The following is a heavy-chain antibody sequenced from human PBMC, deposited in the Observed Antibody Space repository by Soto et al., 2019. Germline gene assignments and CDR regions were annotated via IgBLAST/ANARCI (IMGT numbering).Heavy chain of an antibody. V-gene: IGHV4-30-2*01. CDR3: ARLDYQSSGSYAFDI. CDR1: GASVSSGSYS. CDR2: YFQGGDA. Sequence: QLQLQESDSGLVRPAQTLSLTCAVSGASVSSGSYSWSWIRQPPGKGLEWIGFYFQGGDAYYNPSLESRVTISVDRSKNQFSLNLRSVTAADTAVYYCARLDYQSSGSYAFDIWGQGTTVTVSS. J-gene: IGHJ3*02. D-gene: IGHD3-22*01.